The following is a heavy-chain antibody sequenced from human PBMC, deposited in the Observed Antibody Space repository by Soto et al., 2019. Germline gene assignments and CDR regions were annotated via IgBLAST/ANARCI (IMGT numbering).Heavy chain of an antibody. D-gene: IGHD2-21*02. CDR3: ARDQGVVVTADNWFDP. Sequence: QVQLQESGPGLVKPSETLSLTCTVSGGSITDYSWVWIRQPAGKGLEWIGRIFSSGSTNYNPSLMCRIPMSLDTSKNQFSLKLNSATATDTAVYFCARDQGVVVTADNWFDPWGQGILVTVSS. J-gene: IGHJ5*02. V-gene: IGHV4-4*07. CDR2: IFSSGST. CDR1: GGSITDYS.